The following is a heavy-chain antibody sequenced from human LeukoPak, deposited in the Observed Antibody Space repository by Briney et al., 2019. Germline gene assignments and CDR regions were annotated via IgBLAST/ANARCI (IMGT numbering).Heavy chain of an antibody. CDR2: INHSEST. Sequence: SETLTLTCAAYGVTFSNYYWSWIRQPPGKGLEWIGEINHSESTNYNPSLKSRVTISVDTSKNQFSLKLSSVTAADTAVYYCARGRRWTVPYFDYWGQGTLVTVSS. J-gene: IGHJ4*02. CDR1: GVTFSNYY. D-gene: IGHD4-17*01. CDR3: ARGRRWTVPYFDY. V-gene: IGHV4-34*01.